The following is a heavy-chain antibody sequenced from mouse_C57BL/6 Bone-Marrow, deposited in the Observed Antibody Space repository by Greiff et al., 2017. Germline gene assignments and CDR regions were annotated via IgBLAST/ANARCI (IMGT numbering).Heavy chain of an antibody. Sequence: DVQLQESGPGLVKPSQSLSLTCSVTGYSITSGYYWNWIRQFPGNKLEWMGYISYDGSNNYNPSLKNRISITLDTSKNQFFLKLNSVTTEDTATYYCARDSLYDYYWYFDVWGTGTTVTVSS. J-gene: IGHJ1*03. V-gene: IGHV3-6*01. CDR2: ISYDGSN. D-gene: IGHD2-4*01. CDR3: ARDSLYDYYWYFDV. CDR1: GYSITSGYY.